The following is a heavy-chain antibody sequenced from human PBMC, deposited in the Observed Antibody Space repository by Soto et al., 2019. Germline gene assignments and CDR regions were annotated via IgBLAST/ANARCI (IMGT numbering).Heavy chain of an antibody. Sequence: QVQLQESGPGLVKPSETLSLTCTVSGDSISDNYWSWIRQPPGKGLEWIGYIYYSGSTNYNPSLIGRVSMSVHTSKNHFSLTLTSVTAADTAFYYCARIDLPLMLAWFDPWGQGTLVTVSS. CDR2: IYYSGST. D-gene: IGHD2-8*01. CDR1: GDSISDNY. J-gene: IGHJ5*02. V-gene: IGHV4-59*01. CDR3: ARIDLPLMLAWFDP.